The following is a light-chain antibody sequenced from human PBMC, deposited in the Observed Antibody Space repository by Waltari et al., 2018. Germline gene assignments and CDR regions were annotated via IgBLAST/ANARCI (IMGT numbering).Light chain of an antibody. CDR1: QYINNW. CDR2: KAT. V-gene: IGKV1-5*03. J-gene: IGKJ1*01. CDR3: QHYNSYPWT. Sequence: DIQMTQSPSSLSASVGDRLTITCRASQYINNWLAWYQQKPGKAPKRLIYKATTLESGVPSRFSGSGSGTEFTLTISSLQPDDFGTYYCQHYNSYPWTFGLGTKVDIK.